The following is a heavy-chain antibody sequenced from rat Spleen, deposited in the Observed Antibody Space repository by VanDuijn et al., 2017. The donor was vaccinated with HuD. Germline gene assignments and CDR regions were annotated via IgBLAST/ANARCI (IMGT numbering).Heavy chain of an antibody. D-gene: IGHD4-3*01. Sequence: EVRLVESGGGVVQPGRSLKLSCAASGFTFSNYGMAWVRQTPTKGLEWVASISNGGGNTYYRDSVKGRFTVSRDNAENTLYLQMNSLRSEDTATYYCTRGGGTAPYFDYWGQGVMVTVSS. V-gene: IGHV5S13*01. CDR3: TRGGGTAPYFDY. J-gene: IGHJ2*01. CDR1: GFTFSNYG. CDR2: ISNGGGNT.